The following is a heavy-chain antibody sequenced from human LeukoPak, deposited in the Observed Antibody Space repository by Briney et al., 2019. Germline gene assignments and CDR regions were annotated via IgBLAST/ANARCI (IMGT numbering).Heavy chain of an antibody. V-gene: IGHV3-66*01. Sequence: PEGSLRLSCAASGFTVGNNYMSWVRQAPRKGLEWVSGIYSDGNTYCADSVKGRFTISRDNSRDIVYLQMKSLRAEDTAVYYCASLFGSASDYWGQGTLVTVSS. D-gene: IGHD3-10*02. J-gene: IGHJ4*02. CDR3: ASLFGSASDY. CDR2: IYSDGNT. CDR1: GFTVGNNY.